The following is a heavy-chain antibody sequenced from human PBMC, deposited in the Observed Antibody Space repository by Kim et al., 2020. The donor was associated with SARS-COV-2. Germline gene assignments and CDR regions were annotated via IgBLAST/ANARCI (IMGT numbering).Heavy chain of an antibody. J-gene: IGHJ6*02. CDR1: GGSISSYY. CDR2: IYTSGST. Sequence: SETLSLTCTVSGGSISSYYWSWIRQPAGKGLEWIGRIYTSGSTNYNPSLKSRVTMSVDTSKNQFSLKLSSVTAADTAVYYCASTLVMEGDYYYGMDVWGQGTTVTVSS. D-gene: IGHD2-15*01. CDR3: ASTLVMEGDYYYGMDV. V-gene: IGHV4-4*07.